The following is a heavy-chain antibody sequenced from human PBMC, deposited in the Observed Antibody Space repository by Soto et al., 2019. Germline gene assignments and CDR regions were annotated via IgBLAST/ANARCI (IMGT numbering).Heavy chain of an antibody. V-gene: IGHV3-30-3*01. CDR2: ISYDGSNK. CDR3: ATVLSSSGLAPFDY. D-gene: IGHD2-15*01. Sequence: QVQLVESGGGVVQPGRSLRLSCAASGFTFSSYAMHWVRQAPGKGLEWVAVISYDGSNKYYADSVKGRFTISRDNSKNSLYLQMNRIRAEHTAVHYLATVLSSSGLAPFDYWHQGTLVTVSS. J-gene: IGHJ4*02. CDR1: GFTFSSYA.